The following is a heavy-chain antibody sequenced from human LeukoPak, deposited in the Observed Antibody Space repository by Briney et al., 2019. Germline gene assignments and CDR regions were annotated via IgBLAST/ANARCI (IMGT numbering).Heavy chain of an antibody. V-gene: IGHV1-8*01. CDR1: GYTFTSYD. CDR2: MNPNSGNT. Sequence: GASVKVSCKASGYTFTSYDFNWLRQATGQGPEWMGWMNPNSGNTGYAQKFQGRVTMTRNTSISTAYMELSSLRSEDTAVYYCARGRGYYDFWSGYYSHYGYWGQGTLVTVSS. D-gene: IGHD3-3*01. J-gene: IGHJ4*02. CDR3: ARGRGYYDFWSGYYSHYGY.